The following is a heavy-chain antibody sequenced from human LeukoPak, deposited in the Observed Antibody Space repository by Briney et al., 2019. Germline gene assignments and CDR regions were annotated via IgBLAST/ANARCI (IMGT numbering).Heavy chain of an antibody. V-gene: IGHV1-18*01. Sequence: GASVKVSCKASGYTFTSYGISWVRQAPGQGLEWMGWISAYNGNTNYAQKLQGRVTMTTHTSTSTAYMELRSLRSDDTAVYYCARALYCSSTSCYTVHWYFDLWGRGTLVTVSS. J-gene: IGHJ2*01. CDR2: ISAYNGNT. CDR3: ARALYCSSTSCYTVHWYFDL. CDR1: GYTFTSYG. D-gene: IGHD2-2*02.